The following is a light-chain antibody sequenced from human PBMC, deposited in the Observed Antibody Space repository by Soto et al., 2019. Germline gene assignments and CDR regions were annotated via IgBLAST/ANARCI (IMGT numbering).Light chain of an antibody. CDR3: TSYTRSTTYV. Sequence: QSALTQPASVSGSPGQSITISCTGTSSDVGAYNCVSWFQQHPGKDPKLWIYEVSNRPSGVSYRFSGSKSGSTASLTISGLRAEDEAAYYCTSYTRSTTYVFGTLTKVTVL. J-gene: IGLJ1*01. CDR2: EVS. CDR1: SSDVGAYNC. V-gene: IGLV2-14*01.